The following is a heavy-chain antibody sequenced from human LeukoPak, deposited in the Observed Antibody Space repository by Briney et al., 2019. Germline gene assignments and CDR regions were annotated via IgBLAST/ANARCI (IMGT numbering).Heavy chain of an antibody. CDR1: GFTFSNAW. V-gene: IGHV3-11*04. Sequence: GGSLRLSCAASGFTFSNAWMSWVRQAPGKGLEWVSYISSSGSTIYYADSVKGRFTISRDNAKNSLYLQMNSLRAEDTAVYYCATTKSHLDYDFWSGYPYYFDYWGQGTLVTVSS. D-gene: IGHD3-3*01. CDR3: ATTKSHLDYDFWSGYPYYFDY. CDR2: ISSSGSTI. J-gene: IGHJ4*02.